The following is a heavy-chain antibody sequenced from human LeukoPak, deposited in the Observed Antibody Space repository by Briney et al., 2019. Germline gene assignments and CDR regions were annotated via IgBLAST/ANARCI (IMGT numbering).Heavy chain of an antibody. D-gene: IGHD3-10*01. V-gene: IGHV5-51*01. CDR1: GYRLTSYW. J-gene: IGHJ3*02. Sequence: GSPLQTSHKGHGYRLTSYWLGRARPLPGKGLEWTGIIYPGHSDTRYSPTFQGQVTISADKSISTAYLQWSSLKASDTAMYYCARRRGDAFDIWGQGTMVTVSS. CDR3: ARRRGDAFDI. CDR2: IYPGHSDT.